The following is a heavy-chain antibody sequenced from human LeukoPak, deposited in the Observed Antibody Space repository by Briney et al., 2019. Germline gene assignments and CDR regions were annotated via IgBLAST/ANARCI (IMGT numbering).Heavy chain of an antibody. Sequence: PSETLSLTFTVSGGSISISSYYWGWIRQPPGKGLEWIGSIYYSGSTYYNPSLKSRVTISVDTSKNQFSLKLSSVTAADTAVYYCARVRGYCSSTSCFLDYWGQGTLVTVSS. CDR1: GGSISISSYY. J-gene: IGHJ4*02. D-gene: IGHD2-2*01. CDR2: IYYSGST. CDR3: ARVRGYCSSTSCFLDY. V-gene: IGHV4-39*07.